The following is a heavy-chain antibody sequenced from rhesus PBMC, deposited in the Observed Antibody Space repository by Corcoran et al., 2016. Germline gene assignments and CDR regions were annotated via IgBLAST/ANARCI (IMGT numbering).Heavy chain of an antibody. CDR3: TTGHTGYIWDGY. Sequence: EVQLLQSGGGLVQPGGSLWLSCAVSGFLLSAGWTNWVRQAPGEGLEWVARIRKKVDGETADYDASVKGRFTISRDDSINTLFLHINSLKIEDTAVYFCTTGHTGYIWDGYWGQGVLVTVSS. CDR1: GFLLSAGW. J-gene: IGHJ4*01. CDR2: IRKKVDGETA. D-gene: IGHD5-24*01. V-gene: IGHV3-30*01.